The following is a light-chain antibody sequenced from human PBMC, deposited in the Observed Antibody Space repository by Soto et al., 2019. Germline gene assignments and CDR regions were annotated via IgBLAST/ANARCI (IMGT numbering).Light chain of an antibody. J-gene: IGKJ4*01. CDR3: QQYYSVPLT. V-gene: IGKV4-1*01. CDR2: GAS. CDR1: QSVLYSSNNKNY. Sequence: DIGMSKTQESLAVSPGERATINCKSSQSVLYSSNNKNYLAWYQQKPGKAPKLLINGASNLETGVPSRFSGSGSGTDFTFTISSLQPEDIATYYCQQYYSVPLTFGGGTKV.